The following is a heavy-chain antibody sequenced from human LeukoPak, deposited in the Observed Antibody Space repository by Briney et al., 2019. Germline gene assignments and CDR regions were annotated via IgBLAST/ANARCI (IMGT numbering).Heavy chain of an antibody. CDR1: DFSISSYY. J-gene: IGHJ5*02. CDR3: ARGRVYYETGGYRRNWFDP. D-gene: IGHD3-22*01. Sequence: SETLSLTCTVSDFSISSYYWSWIRQPPGKGPEWIGYIYYIGSTNYNPALKSRVTISVDTSRNQFSLKLTSVTAADTAVYYCARGRVYYETGGYRRNWFDPWGQGTLVTVSS. V-gene: IGHV4-59*01. CDR2: IYYIGST.